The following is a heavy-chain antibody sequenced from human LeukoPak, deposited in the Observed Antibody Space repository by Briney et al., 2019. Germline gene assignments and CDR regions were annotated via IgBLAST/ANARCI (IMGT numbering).Heavy chain of an antibody. D-gene: IGHD2-2*01. J-gene: IGHJ6*02. CDR3: ARAKVGYCSSTSCYEDGMDV. CDR1: GFTCSSYS. CDR2: FSVARSSTI. V-gene: IGHV3-48*01. Sequence: GGSLRLSCAASGFTCSSYSMNWVRQATGKGLEWVSYFSVARSSTISYADSVKGRFTISRDNSKNTLYLQMNSLRAEDTAVYYCARAKVGYCSSTSCYEDGMDVWGQGTTVTVSS.